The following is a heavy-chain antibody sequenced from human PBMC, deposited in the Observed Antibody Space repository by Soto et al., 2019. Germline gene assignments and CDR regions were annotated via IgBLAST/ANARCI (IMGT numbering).Heavy chain of an antibody. J-gene: IGHJ4*02. CDR2: INHSGST. V-gene: IGHV4-34*01. Sequence: SETLSLTCAVYGGSFSGYYWSWIRQPPGKGLEWIGEINHSGSTNYNPSLKSRVTISVDTSKNQFSMKLSSVTAADTAVYYCVSFRLGNPDYFDYWGQGTLVPVSS. D-gene: IGHD3-16*01. CDR1: GGSFSGYY. CDR3: VSFRLGNPDYFDY.